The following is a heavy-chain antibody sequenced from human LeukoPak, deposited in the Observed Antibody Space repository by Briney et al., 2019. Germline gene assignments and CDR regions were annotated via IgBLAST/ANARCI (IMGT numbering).Heavy chain of an antibody. Sequence: PSETLSLTCAVYGGSFSGYYWSWIRQPPGKGLEWIGEINHSGSTNYNPSFKSRVTISVDTSKNQFSLKLSSVTAADTAVYYCARDRYSSSWYAKGGYFQHWGQGTLVTVSS. D-gene: IGHD6-13*01. CDR1: GGSFSGYY. CDR3: ARDRYSSSWYAKGGYFQH. V-gene: IGHV4-34*01. CDR2: INHSGST. J-gene: IGHJ1*01.